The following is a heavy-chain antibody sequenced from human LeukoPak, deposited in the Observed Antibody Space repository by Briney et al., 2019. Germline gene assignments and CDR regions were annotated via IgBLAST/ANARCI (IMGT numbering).Heavy chain of an antibody. CDR1: GFTFSSYS. D-gene: IGHD3/OR15-3a*01. CDR2: ISSSSYI. V-gene: IGHV3-21*01. J-gene: IGHJ4*02. CDR3: ARLDSSPGFDY. Sequence: GGSLRLSCAASGFTFSSYSMNWVRQAPGKGLEWVSSISSSSYIYYADSVKGRFTISRDNAKNSLYLQMNSLRAEDTAVYYCARLDSSPGFDYWGQGTLVTVSS.